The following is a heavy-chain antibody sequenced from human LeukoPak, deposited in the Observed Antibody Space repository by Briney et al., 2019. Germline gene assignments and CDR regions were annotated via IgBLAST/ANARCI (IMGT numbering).Heavy chain of an antibody. V-gene: IGHV4-39*01. Sequence: KPSETLSLTCAVSGGSISNSGYYWAGIRQPPGKGLEYIGNIHYSDSALYNPSLQSRATILVDTSKNQFSLKLSYVTAADTAVYYCARRRAAAGPFDYWGQGTLVTVSS. CDR2: IHYSDSA. D-gene: IGHD6-13*01. J-gene: IGHJ4*02. CDR1: GGSISNSGYY. CDR3: ARRRAAAGPFDY.